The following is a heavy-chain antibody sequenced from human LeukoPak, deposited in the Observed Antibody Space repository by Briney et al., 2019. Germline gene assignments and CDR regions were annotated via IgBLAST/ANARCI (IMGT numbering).Heavy chain of an antibody. Sequence: SETLSLTCTVSGGPIRSSDYYWSWLRQPPGKGLEWIGYIYYSGITYYNPSYKSRVTMSVDTSKNQFSLKLSSVTAADTAVYYCVRDVKFWGQGTLVTVSS. CDR1: GGPIRSSDYY. J-gene: IGHJ4*02. CDR3: VRDVKF. V-gene: IGHV4-30-4*01. D-gene: IGHD3-16*02. CDR2: IYYSGIT.